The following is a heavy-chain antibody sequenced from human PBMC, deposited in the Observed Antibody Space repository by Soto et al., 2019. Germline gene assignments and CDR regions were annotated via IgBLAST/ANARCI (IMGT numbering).Heavy chain of an antibody. CDR2: GYHRGTS. CDR1: GYSISSGYY. V-gene: IGHV4-38-2*02. D-gene: IGHD3-22*01. CDR3: ARGNGYYHTSGEFNS. Sequence: SETLSLTCTVSGYSISSGYYWRWIRQPPGKGLAWIGSGYHRGTSHSNTSLQSRVNISMDTSKNQFSLRLTSVTAADTAVYYCARGNGYYHTSGEFNSGGQGALVTVSS. J-gene: IGHJ4*02.